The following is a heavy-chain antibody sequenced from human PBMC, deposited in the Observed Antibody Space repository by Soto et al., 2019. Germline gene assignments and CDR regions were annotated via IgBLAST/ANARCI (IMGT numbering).Heavy chain of an antibody. V-gene: IGHV3-23*01. Sequence: EVQLLESGGGLVQPGGSLRLSCAASGFTFSSYAMSWVRQAPGKGLEWVSAISGCGGSTYYADSVKGRFTISRDNSKNTLYLQMNSLRAEDTAVYYCASYCSGGSCYVNPLRIYAFDIWGQGTMVTVSS. CDR3: ASYCSGGSCYVNPLRIYAFDI. D-gene: IGHD2-15*01. J-gene: IGHJ3*02. CDR2: ISGCGGST. CDR1: GFTFSSYA.